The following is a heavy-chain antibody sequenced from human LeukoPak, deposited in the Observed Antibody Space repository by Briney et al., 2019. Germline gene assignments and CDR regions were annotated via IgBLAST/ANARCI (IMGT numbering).Heavy chain of an antibody. CDR3: ASYSSSSGEAFDI. J-gene: IGHJ3*02. V-gene: IGHV1-18*01. Sequence: PGASVKVSCTASGYTFTSYGISWVRQAPGQGLEWMGRISAYNGNTNYAQKLQGRVTMTTDKSASTAYIELSSLRSDDTAVYYCASYSSSSGEAFDIWGQGTMVTVSS. D-gene: IGHD6-6*01. CDR2: ISAYNGNT. CDR1: GYTFTSYG.